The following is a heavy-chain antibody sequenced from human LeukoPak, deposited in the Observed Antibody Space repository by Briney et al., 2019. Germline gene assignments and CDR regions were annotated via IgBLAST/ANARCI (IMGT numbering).Heavy chain of an antibody. Sequence: GGSLRLSCAASGFTFSSYAMHWVRQAPGKGLEYVSAISTNGDITYYANSVKGRFTISRDNSKNTLYLQMGSLRAEDMAVYFCARYATTDHDYWGQGTLVTVSS. J-gene: IGHJ4*02. V-gene: IGHV3-64*01. D-gene: IGHD1-1*01. CDR3: ARYATTDHDY. CDR2: ISTNGDIT. CDR1: GFTFSSYA.